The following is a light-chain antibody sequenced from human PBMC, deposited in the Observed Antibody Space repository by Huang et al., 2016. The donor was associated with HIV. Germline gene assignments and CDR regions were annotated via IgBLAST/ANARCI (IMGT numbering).Light chain of an antibody. CDR1: QSVTSF. V-gene: IGKV3-11*01. Sequence: DIVLTQSPATLSLSLGERATLSCRASQSVTSFLAWYQQKPGQAPRLLIYDTSQKTAAIPAGFRSGGSATNFTLTISSLEPEDFAVYYCQHRSNWPPSYTFGQGTKLEIK. J-gene: IGKJ2*01. CDR2: DTS. CDR3: QHRSNWPPSYT.